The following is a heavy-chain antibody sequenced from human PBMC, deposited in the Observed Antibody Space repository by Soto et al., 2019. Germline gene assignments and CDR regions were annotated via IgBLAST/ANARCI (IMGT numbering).Heavy chain of an antibody. V-gene: IGHV4-39*01. CDR1: SGSISVTNVF. Sequence: SETLSLTCTVSSGSISVTNVFWGWVRQPPGKGLEWIGNVDYSGTAYFSPSLATRVTFHVDTSKNQFSLTLYSVTAADTAVYYCSRITDRHLDYWGKGILVTVSA. D-gene: IGHD1-20*01. J-gene: IGHJ4*02. CDR2: VDYSGTA. CDR3: SRITDRHLDY.